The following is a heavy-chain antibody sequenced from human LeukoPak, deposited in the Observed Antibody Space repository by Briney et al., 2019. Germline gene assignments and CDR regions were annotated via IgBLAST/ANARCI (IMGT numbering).Heavy chain of an antibody. CDR1: GFTFSSYS. Sequence: GGSLRLSCAASGFTFSSYSMNWVRQAPGKGLEYVSAISSNGGSTYYANSVKGRFTISRDNSKNTLYLHMSSLRAEDTAVYYCVKDRASLGDSGGYYGLTYFDYWGQGTLVTVSS. J-gene: IGHJ4*02. D-gene: IGHD3-22*01. CDR2: ISSNGGST. CDR3: VKDRASLGDSGGYYGLTYFDY. V-gene: IGHV3-64D*09.